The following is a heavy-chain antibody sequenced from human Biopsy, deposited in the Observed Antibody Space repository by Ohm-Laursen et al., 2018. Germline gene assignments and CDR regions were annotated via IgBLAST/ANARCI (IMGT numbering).Heavy chain of an antibody. CDR3: TGDSGGLGDY. D-gene: IGHD2-8*02. V-gene: IGHV3-74*03. J-gene: IGHJ4*02. CDR2: IHGDERGA. Sequence: SLRLSCAATGFTFIRSVMHWVRQAPGKGLMWVSRIHGDERGATYAEPVKGRFTISRDNAKNTLHLQMNSLRAEDTAVYYCTGDSGGLGDYWGQGTLVTVSS. CDR1: GFTFIRSV.